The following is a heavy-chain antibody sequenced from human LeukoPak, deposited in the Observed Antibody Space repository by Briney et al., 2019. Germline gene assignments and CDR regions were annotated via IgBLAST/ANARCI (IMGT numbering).Heavy chain of an antibody. Sequence: GGSLRLSCAASGFTFDSYGMNWVRRAPGKGLEWVSGISGSGVYTYYADSVKGRFTISRDNSKNTLYLLMNSLRVDDTAVYYCAKAVDLATISVDIWGQGTMVTVSS. CDR3: AKAVDLATISVDI. V-gene: IGHV3-23*01. CDR1: GFTFDSYG. CDR2: ISGSGVYT. D-gene: IGHD5-24*01. J-gene: IGHJ3*02.